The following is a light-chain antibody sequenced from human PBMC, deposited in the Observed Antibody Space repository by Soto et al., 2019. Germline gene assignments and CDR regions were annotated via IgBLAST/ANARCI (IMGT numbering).Light chain of an antibody. Sequence: DIQMTQYAKTLSGSVGDRVTITCRASQTISSCLAWYQQKPGKAPKLLIYKASTLKSGVPSRFSGSGSGTEFTLTISSLQPDGFATYYCQQYNSYSSYTFGQGTGLEIK. J-gene: IGKJ2*01. V-gene: IGKV1-5*03. CDR3: QQYNSYSSYT. CDR1: QTISSC. CDR2: KAS.